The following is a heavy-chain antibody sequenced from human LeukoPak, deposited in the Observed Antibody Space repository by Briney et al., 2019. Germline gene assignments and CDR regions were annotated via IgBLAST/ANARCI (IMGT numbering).Heavy chain of an antibody. CDR3: AKGSTWSSSWYGGDWFDP. CDR2: ISWNSGSI. J-gene: IGHJ5*02. D-gene: IGHD6-13*01. CDR1: GFTFDDYA. V-gene: IGHV3-9*01. Sequence: PGGSLRLSCAASGFTFDDYAMHWVRQAPGKGLEWVSGISWNSGSIGYADSVKGRFTISRDNAKNSLYLQMNSLRAEDTALYYCAKGSTWSSSWYGGDWFDPWGQGTLVTVSS.